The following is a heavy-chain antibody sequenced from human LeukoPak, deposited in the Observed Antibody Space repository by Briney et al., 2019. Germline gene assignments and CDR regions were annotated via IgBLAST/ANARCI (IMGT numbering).Heavy chain of an antibody. CDR2: IKQDGSEK. V-gene: IGHV3-7*01. J-gene: IGHJ4*02. D-gene: IGHD1-14*01. Sequence: PGRSLRLSCAASGFTFSSYGMHWVRQAPGKGLEWVANIKQDGSEKYYVDSVKGRFTISRDNAKNSLYLQMNSLRAEDTAVYYCARESENGPGYFDYWGQGTLVTVSS. CDR3: ARESENGPGYFDY. CDR1: GFTFSSYG.